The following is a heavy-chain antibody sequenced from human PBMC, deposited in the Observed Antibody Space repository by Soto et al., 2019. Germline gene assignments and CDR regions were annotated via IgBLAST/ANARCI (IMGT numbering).Heavy chain of an antibody. D-gene: IGHD3-10*01. J-gene: IGHJ6*02. CDR1: GGSISRGDYY. V-gene: IGHV4-30-4*01. Sequence: QVQLQESGPGLVKPSQTLSLTCTVSGGSISRGDYYWSWIRQPPGKGLEWIGYIYYSGSTYYNPSLKSRVTISVDASKNQFSLKMSSVTAADTAVYYCARGSHLAMVRGVIYYYYGMDVWGQGTTVTVSS. CDR2: IYYSGST. CDR3: ARGSHLAMVRGVIYYYYGMDV.